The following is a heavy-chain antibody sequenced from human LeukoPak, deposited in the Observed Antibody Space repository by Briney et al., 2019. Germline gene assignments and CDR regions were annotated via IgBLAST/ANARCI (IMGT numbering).Heavy chain of an antibody. CDR2: ISGSGGST. V-gene: IGHV3-23*01. CDR1: GFSFSSYA. Sequence: GGSLRLSCAASGFSFSSYAMSWVRQPPGKGLEWVSAISGSGGSTYYADSVKGRFTISRDNSKNTPYLQMNILIAEDTAVYYCAGSGDWEPLLDVWGQGTTVTVSS. D-gene: IGHD3-10*01. CDR3: AGSGDWEPLLDV. J-gene: IGHJ6*02.